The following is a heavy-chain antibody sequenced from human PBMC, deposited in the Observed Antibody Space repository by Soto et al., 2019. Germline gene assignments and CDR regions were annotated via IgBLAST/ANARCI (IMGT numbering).Heavy chain of an antibody. CDR1: GFTFSTHG. J-gene: IGHJ6*02. CDR2: TSYDGTNK. Sequence: PGGSQRLSCEVSGFTFSTHGMHWVRQAPGKGLEWVAGTSYDGTNKYYARSVQGRFTISRENSMKTLYLQMNSLRTEDTAVYYCAKDLSGARWYYDALDVWGQGTTVTVSS. V-gene: IGHV3-30*18. CDR3: AKDLSGARWYYDALDV. D-gene: IGHD2-15*01.